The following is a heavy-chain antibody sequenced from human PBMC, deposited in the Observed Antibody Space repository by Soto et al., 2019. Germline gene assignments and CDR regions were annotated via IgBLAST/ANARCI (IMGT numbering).Heavy chain of an antibody. V-gene: IGHV3-23*01. CDR2: IGGSGGST. D-gene: IGHD3-10*01. CDR1: GFTFSSYA. Sequence: EVQLLESGGGLVQPGGSLRLSCAASGFTFSSYAMSWVRQAPGRGLEWVSAIGGSGGSTYYADSVKGRFTISRYNSKNPRSRQMNTLRAKNTAVYYCAKAIIIEYGCFDLWGRGRLVTVPS. CDR3: AKAIIIEYGCFDL. J-gene: IGHJ2*01.